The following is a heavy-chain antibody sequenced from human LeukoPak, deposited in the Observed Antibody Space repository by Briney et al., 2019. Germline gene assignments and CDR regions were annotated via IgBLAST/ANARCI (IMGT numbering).Heavy chain of an antibody. CDR2: IIPILGIA. Sequence: SVKVSFKASGGTFSSYTISWVRQAPGQGLEWMGRIIPILGIANYAQKFQGRVTITADKSTSTAYMELSSLRSEDTAVYYCARGSSWLRLDYWGQGTLVTVSS. CDR3: ARGSSWLRLDY. J-gene: IGHJ4*02. V-gene: IGHV1-69*02. D-gene: IGHD6-13*01. CDR1: GGTFSSYT.